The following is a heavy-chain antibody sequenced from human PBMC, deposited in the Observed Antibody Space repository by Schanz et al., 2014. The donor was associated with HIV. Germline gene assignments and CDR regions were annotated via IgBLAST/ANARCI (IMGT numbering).Heavy chain of an antibody. CDR3: ARGRYSGSYYNY. J-gene: IGHJ4*02. CDR2: IIPIFGTS. Sequence: QVQLVQSGAEVKKPGSSVKVSCKASGGTFSNYAINWVRQAPGQGLEWMGGIIPIFGTSNYAQKFQGRVTITADDSTSTAYMELSSLRSEDTAVYYCARGRYSGSYYNYWGQGTLVTVSS. D-gene: IGHD1-26*01. CDR1: GGTFSNYA. V-gene: IGHV1-69*01.